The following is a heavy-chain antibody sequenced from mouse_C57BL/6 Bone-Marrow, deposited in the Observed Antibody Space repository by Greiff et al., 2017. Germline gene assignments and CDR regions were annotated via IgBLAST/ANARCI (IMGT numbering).Heavy chain of an antibody. CDR3: ASITTVVATNY. D-gene: IGHD1-1*01. V-gene: IGHV1-82*01. Sequence: QVQLQQSGPELVKPGASVKISCKASGYAFRSSWMNWVKQRPGKGLEWIGRIYPGDGDTNYNRKFKGKATLTADKSSSTAYMQLSSLTSEDSAVYCCASITTVVATNYWGQGTTLTVSS. CDR1: GYAFRSSW. J-gene: IGHJ2*01. CDR2: IYPGDGDT.